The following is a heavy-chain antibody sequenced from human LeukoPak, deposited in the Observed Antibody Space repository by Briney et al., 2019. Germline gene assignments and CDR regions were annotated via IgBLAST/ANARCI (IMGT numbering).Heavy chain of an antibody. J-gene: IGHJ6*03. D-gene: IGHD1-26*01. CDR1: GYTLTELS. Sequence: GASVKVSCKVSGYTLTELSMHWVRQAPGKGLEWMGGFDPEDGETIYAQKFQGRVTITEDTSTDTAYMELSSLRSEDTAVYYCATDRGGSYETAGYYYYYMDVWGKGTTVTVSS. CDR2: FDPEDGET. CDR3: ATDRGGSYETAGYYYYYMDV. V-gene: IGHV1-24*01.